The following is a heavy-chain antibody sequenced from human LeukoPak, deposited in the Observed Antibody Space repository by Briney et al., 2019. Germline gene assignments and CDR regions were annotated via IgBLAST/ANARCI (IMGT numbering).Heavy chain of an antibody. CDR2: IYYSGST. CDR1: GGSISSGDYY. Sequence: SQTLSLTCTVSGGSISSGDYYWSWIRQPPGKGLEWIGYIYYSGSTYYNPSLKSRATMSVDTSKNQFSLKLSSVTAADTAVYYCARVSLVRGAPDYYFDYWGQGTLVTVSS. CDR3: ARVSLVRGAPDYYFDY. V-gene: IGHV4-30-4*08. J-gene: IGHJ4*02. D-gene: IGHD3-10*01.